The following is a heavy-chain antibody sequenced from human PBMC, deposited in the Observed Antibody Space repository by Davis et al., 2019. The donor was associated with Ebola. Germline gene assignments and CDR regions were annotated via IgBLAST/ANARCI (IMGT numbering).Heavy chain of an antibody. Sequence: ASVKVSCKASGYTFTSYGISWVRQAPGQGLEWMGWISAYNGNTNYAQKLQGRVTMTTDTSTSTAYMELRSLRSDDTAVYYCARVGYCSGGSCYFFDYYYGMDVWGQGTTVTVSS. CDR1: GYTFTSYG. D-gene: IGHD2-15*01. CDR3: ARVGYCSGGSCYFFDYYYGMDV. V-gene: IGHV1-18*01. J-gene: IGHJ6*02. CDR2: ISAYNGNT.